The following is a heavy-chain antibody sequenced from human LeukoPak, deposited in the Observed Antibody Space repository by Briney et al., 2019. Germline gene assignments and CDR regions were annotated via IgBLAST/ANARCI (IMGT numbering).Heavy chain of an antibody. J-gene: IGHJ4*02. CDR2: IYYSGSA. V-gene: IGHV4-59*01. CDR1: GGSISSYY. D-gene: IGHD1-1*01. Sequence: PSETLSLTCTVSGGSISSYYWSWIRQPPGKGLEWIGYIYYSGSANYNPSLKSRVTISVDTSKNQFSLKLSSVTAADTAVYYCARDGERSSYEFDYWGQGTLSPSPQ. CDR3: ARDGERSSYEFDY.